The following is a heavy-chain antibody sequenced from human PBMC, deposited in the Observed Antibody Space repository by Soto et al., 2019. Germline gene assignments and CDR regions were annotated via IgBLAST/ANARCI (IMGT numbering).Heavy chain of an antibody. V-gene: IGHV3-23*01. CDR1: GFTFSSYT. Sequence: PGGSLRLSCGAYGFTFSSYTMSWVRQAPGKGRECVSAISGSGGSTYYSDSVKGRFTISTDKSENALYLKMNSLRAENRDVYYCGTRSGWYGEWFAYRSQRTLVTVSS. CDR2: ISGSGGST. D-gene: IGHD6-19*01. J-gene: IGHJ4*02. CDR3: GTRSGWYGEWFAY.